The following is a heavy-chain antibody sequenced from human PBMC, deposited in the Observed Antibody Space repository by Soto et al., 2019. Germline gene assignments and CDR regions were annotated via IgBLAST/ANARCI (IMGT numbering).Heavy chain of an antibody. CDR1: GFIFSIYG. D-gene: IGHD2-2*01. J-gene: IGHJ6*02. V-gene: IGHV3-30*03. CDR2: ISYDGDNK. Sequence: GGSLRLSCAASGFIFSIYGMHWVRQAPGKGLEWVAVISYDGDNKYYADSVKGRFTISRDNSKNTLYLQMNSLRAEDTAVYYCARHPGYCSGSSCYGYYTMDVWGQGTTVTVSS. CDR3: ARHPGYCSGSSCYGYYTMDV.